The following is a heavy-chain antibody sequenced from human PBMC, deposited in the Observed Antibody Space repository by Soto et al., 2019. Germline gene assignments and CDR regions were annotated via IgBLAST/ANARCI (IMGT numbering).Heavy chain of an antibody. CDR1: GFIFSTSW. CDR2: INQDGSEE. Sequence: GGSLRLSCAASGFIFSTSWMSWVRQAPGKGLECVANINQDGSEEYYVDSVKGRFTVSRDNAKNSLYLQMNSLRAEDTAVYYCARLAVHTMDYWGQGTLVTGSS. J-gene: IGHJ4*02. D-gene: IGHD3-10*01. V-gene: IGHV3-7*05. CDR3: ARLAVHTMDY.